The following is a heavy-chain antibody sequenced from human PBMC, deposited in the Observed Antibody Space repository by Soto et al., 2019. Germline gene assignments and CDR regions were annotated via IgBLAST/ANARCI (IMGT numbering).Heavy chain of an antibody. V-gene: IGHV4-39*01. D-gene: IGHD6-13*01. CDR3: ARREDSPPSSSSWYVFDY. Sequence: QLQLQESGPGLVKPSETLSLTCTVSGGSISSSSYYWGWIRQPPGKGLEWIGSIYYSGSTYYNPSLKSRVTISVDTSKNRFSLKLSSVTAADTAVYYCARREDSPPSSSSWYVFDYWGQGTLVTVSS. J-gene: IGHJ4*02. CDR1: GGSISSSSYY. CDR2: IYYSGST.